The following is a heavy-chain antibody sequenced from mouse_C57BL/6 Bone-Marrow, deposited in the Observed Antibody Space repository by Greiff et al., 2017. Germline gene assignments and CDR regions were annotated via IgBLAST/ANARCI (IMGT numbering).Heavy chain of an antibody. D-gene: IGHD3-3*01. CDR1: GYSFTSYY. Sequence: VQLQQSGPELVKPGASVKISCKASGYSFTSYYIHWVKQRPGQGLEWIGWIYPGSGNTKYNEKFKGKATLTADTSSSTAYMQLSSLTSEDSAVYYCARRDQYYFDYWGQGTTLTVSS. CDR2: IYPGSGNT. CDR3: ARRDQYYFDY. V-gene: IGHV1-66*01. J-gene: IGHJ2*01.